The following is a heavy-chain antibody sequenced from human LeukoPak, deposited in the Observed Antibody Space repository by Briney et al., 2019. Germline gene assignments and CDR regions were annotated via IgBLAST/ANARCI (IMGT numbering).Heavy chain of an antibody. J-gene: IGHJ3*02. Sequence: GGSLRLSCAASGFTFNSYWMSWVRQAPGKGLEWVANINEDGSEGYYLDSVEGRFTIYRDNAKNSLFLQLHSLSAEDTAVYYCARDRITIFGVVIPDAFDIWGQGTMVTVSS. CDR2: INEDGSEG. CDR1: GFTFNSYW. CDR3: ARDRITIFGVVIPDAFDI. D-gene: IGHD3-3*01. V-gene: IGHV3-7*01.